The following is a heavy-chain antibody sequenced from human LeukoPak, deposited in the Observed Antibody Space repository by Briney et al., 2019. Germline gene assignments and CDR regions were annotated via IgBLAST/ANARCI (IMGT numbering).Heavy chain of an antibody. Sequence: SQTLSLTCVISGDSVSSNSASWNWIRQSPSRGLEWLGRTYYRSKWYSEFAGSVRGRITINADTSKNQFSLQLYSVTPDDTAVYYCARDAGWEILHAFDIRGQGTMVTVSS. V-gene: IGHV6-1*01. CDR1: GDSVSSNSAS. CDR2: TYYRSKWYS. J-gene: IGHJ3*02. D-gene: IGHD1-26*01. CDR3: ARDAGWEILHAFDI.